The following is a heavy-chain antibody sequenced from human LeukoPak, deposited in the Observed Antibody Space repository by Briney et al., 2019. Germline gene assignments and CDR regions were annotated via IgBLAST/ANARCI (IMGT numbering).Heavy chain of an antibody. V-gene: IGHV3-23*01. D-gene: IGHD6-19*01. J-gene: IGHJ4*02. CDR2: IIGSSGST. CDR3: AKDWVGPRIAVATLGPTDY. CDR1: GFTFTSYA. Sequence: GGSLRHSCAASGFTFTSYAMSWVREAPGKGLEWVSAIIGSSGSTYYADSVKGRFTISRDNSKNTLYLQMNSLRAEDTAVYYCAKDWVGPRIAVATLGPTDYWGQGTLVSVSS.